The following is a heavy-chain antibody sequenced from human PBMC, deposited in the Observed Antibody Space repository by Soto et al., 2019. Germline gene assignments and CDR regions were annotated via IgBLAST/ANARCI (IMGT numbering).Heavy chain of an antibody. D-gene: IGHD3-16*01. V-gene: IGHV5-51*01. CDR2: IYPGDSDT. J-gene: IGHJ6*02. CDR3: ARHRGITFNSGMDV. Sequence: ICIIYWIGRVRQMPGKGLEWMGIIYPGDSDTRYSPSFQGQVTISADKSISTAYLQWSSLKASDTAMYYCARHRGITFNSGMDVWGQGTTVTVSS. CDR1: ICIIYW.